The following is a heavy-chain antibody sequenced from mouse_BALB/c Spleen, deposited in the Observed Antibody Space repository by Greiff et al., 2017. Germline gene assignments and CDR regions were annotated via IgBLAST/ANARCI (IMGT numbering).Heavy chain of an antibody. CDR2: ISSGGSYT. CDR1: GFTFSSYG. D-gene: IGHD6-5*01. CDR3: ARHALSWFAY. J-gene: IGHJ3*01. V-gene: IGHV5-6*02. Sequence: DVMLVESGGDLVKPGGSLKLSCAASGFTFSSYGMSWVRQTPDKRLEWVATISSGGSYTYYPDSVKGRFTISRDNAKNTLYLQMSSLKSEDTAMYYCARHALSWFAYWGQGTLVTVSA.